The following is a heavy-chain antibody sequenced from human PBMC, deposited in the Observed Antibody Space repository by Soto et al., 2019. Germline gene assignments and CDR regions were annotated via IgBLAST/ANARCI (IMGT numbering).Heavy chain of an antibody. Sequence: QLQLQESRSGLVKPSQTLSLTCAVSGGSISSGGYSWRWIRQPPGKGLEWIGYIYHSGSTYSNPSLKSRVTISVDRSKNQFSLKLSSVTAADTAVYCCARGQVVAAQHWGQGTLVTVSS. CDR1: GGSISSGGYS. J-gene: IGHJ4*02. D-gene: IGHD2-15*01. V-gene: IGHV4-30-2*01. CDR3: ARGQVVAAQH. CDR2: IYHSGST.